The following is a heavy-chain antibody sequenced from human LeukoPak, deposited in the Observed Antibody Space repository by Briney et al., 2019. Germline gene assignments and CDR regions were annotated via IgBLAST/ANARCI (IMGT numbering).Heavy chain of an antibody. Sequence: ASVKVSCKASGYTFTGYYMHWVRQAPGQGLEWMGWINPNSDGTNYAQKFQGRVTMTRDTSISTAYMELSRLRSDDTAVYYCARVGGHTTIFGVVIKGHDAFDIWGQGTMVTVSS. CDR2: INPNSDGT. CDR1: GYTFTGYY. V-gene: IGHV1-2*02. J-gene: IGHJ3*02. CDR3: ARVGGHTTIFGVVIKGHDAFDI. D-gene: IGHD3-3*01.